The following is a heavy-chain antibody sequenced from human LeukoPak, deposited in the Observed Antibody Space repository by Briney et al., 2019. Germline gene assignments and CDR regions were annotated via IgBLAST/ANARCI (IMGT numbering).Heavy chain of an antibody. D-gene: IGHD3-10*01. J-gene: IGHJ4*02. CDR2: IYHSGST. CDR1: GYSISSGYY. V-gene: IGHV4-38-2*01. CDR3: ACLLLWFGETFDY. Sequence: SETLSLTCAVSGYSISSGYYWGWIRQPPGKGLEWIGSIYHSGSTYYNPSLKSRVTISVDTSKNQFSLKLSSVTAADTAVYYCACLLLWFGETFDYWGQGTLVTVSS.